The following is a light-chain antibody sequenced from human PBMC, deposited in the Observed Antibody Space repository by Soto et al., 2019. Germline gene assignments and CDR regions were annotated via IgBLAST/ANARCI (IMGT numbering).Light chain of an antibody. J-gene: IGKJ1*01. CDR1: QSVSSSY. Sequence: DIVLTQSPGTLSLSPGERATLSCRASQSVSSSYLAWYQQKPGQDPRLLIYGASSRATGIPARFSGSGSGTDFTLTISRLEPEDFAVYYCQQYGSSPWTFGQGTKVEIK. CDR3: QQYGSSPWT. V-gene: IGKV3-20*01. CDR2: GAS.